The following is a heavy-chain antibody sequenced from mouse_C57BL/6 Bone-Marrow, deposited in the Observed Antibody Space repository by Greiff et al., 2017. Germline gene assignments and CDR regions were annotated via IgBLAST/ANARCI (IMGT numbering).Heavy chain of an antibody. CDR3: ARTGWFRRFDY. D-gene: IGHD3-2*02. V-gene: IGHV1-55*01. CDR2: IYPGSGST. Sequence: QVQLQQPGAELVKPGASVKMSCKASGYTFTSYWITWVKQRPGQGLEWIGDIYPGSGSTNYNEKFKSKATLTVDTSSSTAYMQLISLTSEDAAVYYCARTGWFRRFDYWCQGTTLTVSS. J-gene: IGHJ2*01. CDR1: GYTFTSYW.